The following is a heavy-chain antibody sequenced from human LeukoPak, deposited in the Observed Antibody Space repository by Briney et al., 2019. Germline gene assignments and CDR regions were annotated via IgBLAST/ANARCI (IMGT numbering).Heavy chain of an antibody. D-gene: IGHD3-22*01. V-gene: IGHV3-11*01. Sequence: GGSLRLSCAASGFTFSDYYMSWIRQAPGRGLEWVSYISSSGSIIYYADSVKGRFTISRDNAKNSLYLQMNSLRAEDTAVYYCARDVRDDSSGYPNHGFDIWGQGKMVTVSS. J-gene: IGHJ3*02. CDR3: ARDVRDDSSGYPNHGFDI. CDR1: GFTFSDYY. CDR2: ISSSGSII.